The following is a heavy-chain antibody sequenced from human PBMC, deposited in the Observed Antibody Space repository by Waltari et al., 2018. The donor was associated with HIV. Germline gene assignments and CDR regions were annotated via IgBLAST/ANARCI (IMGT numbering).Heavy chain of an antibody. V-gene: IGHV5-51*01. J-gene: IGHJ3*02. CDR1: GYSFTTYW. D-gene: IGHD1-26*01. CDR3: ARHYYHSGEHDACDI. CDR2: ISLSDSET. Sequence: EMQLVQSGAEVKKPGESLKISCKGSGYSFTTYWIGWVRQMPGKGLEWMGIISLSDSETRYSPSFQGQVTVSADKSISTAYLQWSSLKASDSAMYYCARHYYHSGEHDACDIWGQGTLVTVSS.